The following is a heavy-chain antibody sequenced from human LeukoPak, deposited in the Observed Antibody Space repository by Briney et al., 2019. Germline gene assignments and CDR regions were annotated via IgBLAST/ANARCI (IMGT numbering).Heavy chain of an antibody. CDR3: AREQGYSSSWYTGYYYYMDV. CDR1: GFTFSSYW. J-gene: IGHJ6*03. V-gene: IGHV3-7*01. D-gene: IGHD6-13*01. Sequence: PGGSLRLSCAAFGFTFSSYWMSWVRQAPGKGLEWVANIKQDGSEKYYVDSLKGRFTISRDNAKNSLYLQMNSLRAGDAAVYYCAREQGYSSSWYTGYYYYMDVWGKGTTVTVSS. CDR2: IKQDGSEK.